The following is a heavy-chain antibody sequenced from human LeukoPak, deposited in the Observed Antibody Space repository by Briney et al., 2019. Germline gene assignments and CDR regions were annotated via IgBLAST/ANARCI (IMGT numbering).Heavy chain of an antibody. CDR2: LNPNTGHA. J-gene: IGHJ4*02. CDR3: AKDRDGADRIVL. D-gene: IGHD5-24*01. V-gene: IGHV1-2*06. Sequence: ASVKVSCKVVAYDFTGYHIHWVRQAPGQGPEWMGRLNPNTGHAVYAFKFQGRVTITRNTSINTAYMEVTRLTSDDTALYYCAKDRDGADRIVLWGQGTLVTVSS. CDR1: AYDFTGYH.